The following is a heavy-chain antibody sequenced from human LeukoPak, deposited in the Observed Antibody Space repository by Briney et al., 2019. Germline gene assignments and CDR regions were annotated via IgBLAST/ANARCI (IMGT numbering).Heavy chain of an antibody. Sequence: SVKVSCKASGGTFSSYAISWVRQAPGQGLEWMGGIIPIFGTANYAQKFQGRVTITADGSTSTAYMELSSLRSEDTAVYYCARSITMIVVDNYYYYMDVWGKGTTVTVFS. CDR3: ARSITMIVVDNYYYYMDV. CDR2: IIPIFGTA. D-gene: IGHD3-22*01. J-gene: IGHJ6*03. CDR1: GGTFSSYA. V-gene: IGHV1-69*13.